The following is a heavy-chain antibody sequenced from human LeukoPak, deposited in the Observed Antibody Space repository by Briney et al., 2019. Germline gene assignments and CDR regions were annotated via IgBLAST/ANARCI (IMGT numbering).Heavy chain of an antibody. CDR2: ISSSSSYI. CDR3: ARDRIAAAGNWFDP. D-gene: IGHD6-13*01. V-gene: IGHV3-21*01. Sequence: GGSLRLSCAASGFTFSSYSMNWVRQAPGKGLEWVSSISSSSSYIYYADSVKGRFTISRDNAKNSLYLQMDSLRAEDTAGYYCARDRIAAAGNWFDPWGQGTLVTVSS. CDR1: GFTFSSYS. J-gene: IGHJ5*02.